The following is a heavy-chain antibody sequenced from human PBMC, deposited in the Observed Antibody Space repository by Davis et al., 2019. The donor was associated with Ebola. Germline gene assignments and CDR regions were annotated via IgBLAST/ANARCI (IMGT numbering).Heavy chain of an antibody. J-gene: IGHJ4*02. Sequence: PSDILSPPFTVLGAAIRSNYWNWGRQPPGKGLECIGSTSDRGSTYYNPSLNNPVTISIDTSSNQFSLKLSSVTAADTAVYYCARDKGRYYGTGSQGSPFDSWGQGTLVAVSS. D-gene: IGHD3-10*01. V-gene: IGHV4-59*12. CDR3: ARDKGRYYGTGSQGSPFDS. CDR1: GAAIRSNY. CDR2: TSDRGST.